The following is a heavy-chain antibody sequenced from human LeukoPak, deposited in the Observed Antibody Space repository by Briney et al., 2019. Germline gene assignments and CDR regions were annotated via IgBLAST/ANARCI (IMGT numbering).Heavy chain of an antibody. V-gene: IGHV3-48*03. Sequence: PGGSLRLSCVASGFSFGNYEMNWVRQAPGKGLEWVSYISLSGSTIYYTDSVRGRFTISRDNAKKSLYLQMNSLRADDTALYYCARSRSKLQYSSGWYPGDYWGQGTLVTVSS. CDR1: GFSFGNYE. J-gene: IGHJ4*02. CDR2: ISLSGSTI. CDR3: ARSRSKLQYSSGWYPGDY. D-gene: IGHD6-19*01.